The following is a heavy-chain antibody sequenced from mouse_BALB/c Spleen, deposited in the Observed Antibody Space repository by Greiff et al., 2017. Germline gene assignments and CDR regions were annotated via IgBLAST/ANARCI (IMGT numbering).Heavy chain of an antibody. CDR2: IWSGGST. D-gene: IGHD2-10*01. V-gene: IGHV2-4-1*01. CDR3: ARNWAYYPYYFDY. CDR1: GFSLTSYG. J-gene: IGHJ2*01. Sequence: QVQLQQSGPGLVQPSQSLSITCTVSGFSLTSYGVHWVRQSPGKGLEWLGVIWSGGSTDYNAAFISRLSISKDNSKSQVFFKMNSLQADDTAIYYCARNWAYYPYYFDYWGQGTTLTVSS.